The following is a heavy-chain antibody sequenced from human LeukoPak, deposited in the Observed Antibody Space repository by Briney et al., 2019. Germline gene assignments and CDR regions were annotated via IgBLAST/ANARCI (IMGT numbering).Heavy chain of an antibody. CDR1: GYTLTSYY. Sequence: ASVKVSCKASGYTLTSYYIHWVRQAPGQGLEWMGWINPNSGGINYAQKFQGRVTMTSDTSISTAYMELSGLTSDDTAVYYCARDFYYASSGWFDPWGQGTLVIVSS. J-gene: IGHJ5*02. CDR3: ARDFYYASSGWFDP. V-gene: IGHV1-2*02. D-gene: IGHD3-22*01. CDR2: INPNSGGI.